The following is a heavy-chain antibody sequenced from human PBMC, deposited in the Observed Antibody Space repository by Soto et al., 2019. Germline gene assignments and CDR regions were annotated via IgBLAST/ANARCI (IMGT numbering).Heavy chain of an antibody. V-gene: IGHV3-30*04. CDR3: ARDLCSGGTCYSAY. CDR2: ISYDGRST. CDR1: GFTFSSYA. D-gene: IGHD2-15*01. Sequence: PGGSLRLSCAAPGFTFSSYAMHWVRQAPGKGLEWAAVISYDGRSTYYADSVKGRFTVSRDNSKNTVWLEMNSLRGEDTAIYYCARDLCSGGTCYSAYWGQGTLVTVSS. J-gene: IGHJ4*02.